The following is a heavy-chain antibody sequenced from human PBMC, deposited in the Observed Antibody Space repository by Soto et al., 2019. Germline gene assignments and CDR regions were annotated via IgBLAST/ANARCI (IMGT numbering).Heavy chain of an antibody. CDR2: MNPDSGNT. Sequence: ASVKVSCKAAGYTFTSYDINWVRQATGQGLEWMGWMNPDSGNTGYAQKFQGRVTMTRNTSISTAYMELSSLSSEDTAVYYCARVHMGTPYFDYWGQGPLVTVSS. D-gene: IGHD7-27*01. J-gene: IGHJ4*02. CDR3: ARVHMGTPYFDY. V-gene: IGHV1-8*01. CDR1: GYTFTSYD.